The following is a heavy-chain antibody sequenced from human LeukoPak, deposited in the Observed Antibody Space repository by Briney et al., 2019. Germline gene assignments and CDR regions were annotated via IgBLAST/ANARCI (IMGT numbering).Heavy chain of an antibody. V-gene: IGHV4-30-4*01. CDR3: ARANGGEGYYDSSGYSGY. CDR2: IYYSGNT. D-gene: IGHD3-22*01. Sequence: PSETLSLTCTVSGGSISSGDYYWSWIRQPPGKGLEWIGYIYYSGNTYYNPSLKSRVTISVDTSKNQFSLKLSSVTAADTAVYYCARANGGEGYYDSSGYSGYWGQGTLVTVSS. CDR1: GGSISSGDYY. J-gene: IGHJ4*02.